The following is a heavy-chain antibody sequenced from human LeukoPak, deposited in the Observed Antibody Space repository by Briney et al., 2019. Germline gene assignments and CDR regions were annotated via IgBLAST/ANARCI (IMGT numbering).Heavy chain of an antibody. CDR3: ARDRTQYSSGWYRLFDY. J-gene: IGHJ4*02. D-gene: IGHD6-19*01. CDR1: GGSFSDYY. Sequence: PSETLSLTFAVYGGSFSDYYWGWIRQPPGTGLERMGNLNHSGSTNYNPSLKSRVTISVGTSKNQFPLKLSSVTAADTAVYYCARDRTQYSSGWYRLFDYWGQGTLVTVSS. V-gene: IGHV4-34*01. CDR2: LNHSGST.